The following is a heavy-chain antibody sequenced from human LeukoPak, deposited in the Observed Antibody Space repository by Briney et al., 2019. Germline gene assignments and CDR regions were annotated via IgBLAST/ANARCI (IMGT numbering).Heavy chain of an antibody. CDR2: ISGGGGGT. CDR1: GFTFSSYV. CDR3: AKGRGSSWYSAFDY. J-gene: IGHJ4*02. Sequence: GGSLRLSCAASGFTFSSYVMSWVRQAPGKGLEWVSAISGGGGGTYYAESVKGRFTISRDNSKNTLYLQMNSLRADDTAVYYCAKGRGSSWYSAFDYWGQGTLVTVSS. D-gene: IGHD6-13*01. V-gene: IGHV3-23*01.